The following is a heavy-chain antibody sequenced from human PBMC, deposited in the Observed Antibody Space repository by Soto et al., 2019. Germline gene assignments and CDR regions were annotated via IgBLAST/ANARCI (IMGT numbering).Heavy chain of an antibody. CDR3: TTGGLGT. CDR2: IKSKTVGGTT. CDR1: GFTFSNAW. J-gene: IGHJ5*02. D-gene: IGHD5-12*01. Sequence: EVQLVESGGGLVKPGGSLRLSCAASGFTFSNAWMSWVRQAPGKGLEWVGRIKSKTVGGTTDYVAPVKGRFTISRDDSKNTLYLQMNSLKIEDTAVYYCTTGGLGTWGQGTLVTVSS. V-gene: IGHV3-15*01.